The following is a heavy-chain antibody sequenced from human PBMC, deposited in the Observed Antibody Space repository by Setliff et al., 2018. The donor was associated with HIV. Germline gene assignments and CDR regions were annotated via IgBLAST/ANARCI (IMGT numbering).Heavy chain of an antibody. D-gene: IGHD3-10*01. J-gene: IGHJ4*02. CDR2: MNPNSGNT. Sequence: ASVKVSCKASGYTFSSYGISWVRQAPGQGLEWMGWMNPNSGNTGYAQKFQGRVTMTRNTSISTAYMELSSLRSEDTAVYYCACGGFGELIYFDYWGQGTLVTVSS. V-gene: IGHV1-8*02. CDR1: GYTFSSYG. CDR3: ACGGFGELIYFDY.